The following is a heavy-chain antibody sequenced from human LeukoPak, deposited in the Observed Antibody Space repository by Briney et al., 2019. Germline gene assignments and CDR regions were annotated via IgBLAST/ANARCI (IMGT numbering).Heavy chain of an antibody. J-gene: IGHJ3*01. Sequence: PGGSLRLSCAASGFTFSTYWMNWVRQAPGKGLEWVADIKPDGSHVSYVDSVKGRFSISRDNAPNSLYLQVSSLRAEDTAIYYCAREGRLLGAFDVWGQGTMVTVSS. CDR1: GFTFSTYW. V-gene: IGHV3-7*01. CDR2: IKPDGSHV. CDR3: AREGRLLGAFDV.